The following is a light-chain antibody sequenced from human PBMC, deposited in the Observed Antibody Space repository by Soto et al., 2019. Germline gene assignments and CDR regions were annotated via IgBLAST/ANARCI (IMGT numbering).Light chain of an antibody. CDR3: QRGDT. CDR2: DAS. CDR1: QSVSSN. J-gene: IGKJ5*01. Sequence: EIVLTQSPATLSLSPGERATLSCRASQSVSSNLAWYQQKPGQATRLLIYDASNRATGIPARFSGSGSGTDFTLTISRLEPEDFAVYYCQRGDTFGQGTRLEIK. V-gene: IGKV3-11*01.